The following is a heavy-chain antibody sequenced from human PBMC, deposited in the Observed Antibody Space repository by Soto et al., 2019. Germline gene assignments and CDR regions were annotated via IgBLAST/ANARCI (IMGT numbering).Heavy chain of an antibody. CDR1: GGTFTGNP. CDR3: ARENSIASLSYYYGMEV. V-gene: IGHV1-69*01. J-gene: IGHJ6*02. Sequence: QVQLVQSGAGVKKPGSSVKVSCKASGGTFTGNPISWVRQAPGRGLEWMGGIIPMFGTTNYAQKFQGRVTITADESTTTAYMELNSLRSEDTAVYYCARENSIASLSYYYGMEVWGQGTTVTVSS. CDR2: IIPMFGTT. D-gene: IGHD6-6*01.